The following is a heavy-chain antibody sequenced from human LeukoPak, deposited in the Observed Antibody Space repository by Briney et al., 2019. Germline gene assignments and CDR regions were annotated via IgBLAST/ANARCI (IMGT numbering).Heavy chain of an antibody. CDR1: GFTFSSYS. J-gene: IGHJ3*02. Sequence: GGSLRLSCAASGFTFSSYSMNWVRQAPGKGLEWISYISRSDSTKYYADSVKGRFTISRDNAKNSLYLQMNSLRADDTALYYCARDRVFFYGSGSYVRGFDIWGQGTMVTVSS. CDR2: ISRSDSTK. CDR3: ARDRVFFYGSGSYVRGFDI. V-gene: IGHV3-48*04. D-gene: IGHD3-10*01.